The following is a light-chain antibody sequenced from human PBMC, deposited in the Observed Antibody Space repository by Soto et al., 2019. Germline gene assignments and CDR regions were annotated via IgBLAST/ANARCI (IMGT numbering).Light chain of an antibody. V-gene: IGKV3-20*01. Sequence: EILLTQSIDTLSLSPGERATLSCRAAQSVGTRLAWYQHKTGQDTRLLIYGEYRRATGIPDRFSGSGSGTDFTLTIRRLEPEDFVVYYCKPSGSHPRTLGPWHKLDLK. CDR2: GEY. CDR3: KPSGSHPRT. J-gene: IGKJ1*01. CDR1: QSVGTR.